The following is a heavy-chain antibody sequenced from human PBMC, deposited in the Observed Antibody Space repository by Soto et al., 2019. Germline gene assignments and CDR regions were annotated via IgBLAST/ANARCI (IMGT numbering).Heavy chain of an antibody. V-gene: IGHV1-69*01. CDR2: ILPIFGTT. Sequence: QVQLVQSGAEVKKPGSSVKVSCKASGGTFNTYNINWVRQAPGQGLEWMGGILPIFGTTNYAQRFQGRVKITADDSTSTAYMELSSLRSEDTAVYYCARDEIGDSYYCYYGMDVWGQGTTVTVTS. CDR1: GGTFNTYN. CDR3: ARDEIGDSYYCYYGMDV. D-gene: IGHD3-16*01. J-gene: IGHJ6*02.